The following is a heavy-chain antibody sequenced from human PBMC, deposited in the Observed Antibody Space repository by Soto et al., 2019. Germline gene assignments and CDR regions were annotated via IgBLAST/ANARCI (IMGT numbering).Heavy chain of an antibody. D-gene: IGHD3-3*01. V-gene: IGHV4-59*03. CDR3: AAYRGGLFFDF. J-gene: IGHJ4*02. CDR1: GRSMSSNY. Sequence: PSETLSLTCTVSGRSMSSNYWSWLRQSPDKGLEWLASVFYGATDYNPSLWVRVSMSVQTSKSQISLTLSSVTAAATAVYYCAAYRGGLFFDFWGRGIQVPVS. CDR2: VFYGAT.